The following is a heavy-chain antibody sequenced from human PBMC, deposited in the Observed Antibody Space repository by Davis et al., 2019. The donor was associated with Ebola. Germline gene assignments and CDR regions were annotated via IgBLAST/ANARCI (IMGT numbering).Heavy chain of an antibody. D-gene: IGHD6-19*01. CDR1: GFAFSSYS. V-gene: IGHV3-21*01. J-gene: IGHJ5*02. CDR3: ARDLQWLATNWFDP. Sequence: GESLKISCAASGFAFSSYSVNWVRQAPGKGLEWVSSISSTSYFIYYADSLKGRFTISRDNSKNTLYLQMNSLRAEDTAVYYCARDLQWLATNWFDPWGQGTLVTVSS. CDR2: ISSTSYFI.